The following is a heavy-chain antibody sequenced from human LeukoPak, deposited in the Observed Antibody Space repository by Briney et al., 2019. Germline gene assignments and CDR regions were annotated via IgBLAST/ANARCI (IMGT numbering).Heavy chain of an antibody. Sequence: SQTLSLTCAISGDSVSSNSAAWSWIRQSPSRGLEWLGRTYYRPKWYNDYAVSVKSRIIINPDTSKNQFSLQLNSVTPEDTAVYYCAKLGDSSTWGQGTLVTVSS. J-gene: IGHJ5*02. CDR1: GDSVSSNSAA. CDR3: AKLGDSST. D-gene: IGHD6-19*01. V-gene: IGHV6-1*01. CDR2: TYYRPKWYN.